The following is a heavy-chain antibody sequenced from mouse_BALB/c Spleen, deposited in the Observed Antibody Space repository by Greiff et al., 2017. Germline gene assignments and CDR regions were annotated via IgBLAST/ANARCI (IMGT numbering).Heavy chain of an antibody. Sequence: VKLMESAAELARPGASVKMSCKASGYTFTSYTMHWVKQRPGQGLEWIGYINPSSGYTEYNQKFKDKTTLTADKSSSTAYMQLSSLTSEDSAVYYCARDYYGSWFAYWGQGTLVTVSA. J-gene: IGHJ3*01. V-gene: IGHV1-4*02. CDR2: INPSSGYT. D-gene: IGHD1-2*01. CDR3: ARDYYGSWFAY. CDR1: GYTFTSYT.